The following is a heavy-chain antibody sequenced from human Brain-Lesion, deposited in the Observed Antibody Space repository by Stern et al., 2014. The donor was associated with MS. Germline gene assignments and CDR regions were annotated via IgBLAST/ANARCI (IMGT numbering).Heavy chain of an antibody. CDR1: GYSITSAAFS. Sequence: VQLVESGSGLVKPSQTLSLTCSVSGYSITSAAFSWAWLRHAPGKGLEGIGYMDYGGRPLYNPSLRSLVNISVDTSKNQVSLRPTSGTAADTAVYYCARGRSRVHPPLDPWGQGTLVTVSS. V-gene: IGHV4-30-2*01. D-gene: IGHD2-2*01. CDR3: ARGRSRVHPPLDP. J-gene: IGHJ5*02. CDR2: MDYGGRP.